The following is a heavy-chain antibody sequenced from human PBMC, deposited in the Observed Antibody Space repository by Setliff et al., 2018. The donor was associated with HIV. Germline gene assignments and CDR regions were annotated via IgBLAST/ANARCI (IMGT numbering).Heavy chain of an antibody. Sequence: TSETLSLTCTVSGDSIISSRNFWGWIRQPPGKGLEWIGNIHSSGSTYYNPSLKSRVFISVDLSINQFSLKLLSVTAADTAVYYCASGEDSGTYGEPYDSWGQGALVTVSS. D-gene: IGHD1-26*01. CDR3: ASGEDSGTYGEPYDS. J-gene: IGHJ4*02. CDR1: GDSIISSRNF. V-gene: IGHV4-39*01. CDR2: IHSSGST.